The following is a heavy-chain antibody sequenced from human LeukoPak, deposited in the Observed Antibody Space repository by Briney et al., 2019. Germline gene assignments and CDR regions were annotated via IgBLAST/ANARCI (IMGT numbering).Heavy chain of an antibody. V-gene: IGHV1-2*02. Sequence: GASVKVSCKASGYTFTGYYMHWVRQAPGQGLEWMGWINPNSGGTNYAQKFQGRVTMTRDTSISTAYMELSRLRSDDTAVYYCARVTQMIVVPWDAFDIWGQGTMVTVSS. CDR2: INPNSGGT. D-gene: IGHD3-22*01. CDR1: GYTFTGYY. CDR3: ARVTQMIVVPWDAFDI. J-gene: IGHJ3*02.